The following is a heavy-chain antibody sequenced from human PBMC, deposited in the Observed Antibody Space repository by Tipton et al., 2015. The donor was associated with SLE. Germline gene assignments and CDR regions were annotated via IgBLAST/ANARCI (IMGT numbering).Heavy chain of an antibody. V-gene: IGHV3-13*01. CDR1: GFTFSSYD. CDR3: TTRYEATAFDI. D-gene: IGHD5-24*01. Sequence: SLRLSCAASGFTFSSYDMHWVRQATGKGLEWVSAIGTAGDTYYPGSVKGRFTISRENAKNSLYLQMNSLRAGDTAVYYCTTRYEATAFDIWGQGTMVTVSS. J-gene: IGHJ3*02. CDR2: IGTAGDT.